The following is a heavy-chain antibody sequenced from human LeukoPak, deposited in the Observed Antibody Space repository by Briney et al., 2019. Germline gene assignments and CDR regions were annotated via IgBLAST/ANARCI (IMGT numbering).Heavy chain of an antibody. V-gene: IGHV3-23*01. J-gene: IGHJ4*02. CDR1: GFTSSSYA. CDR2: VSGSGDRM. CDR3: AKAAAAPGFDF. D-gene: IGHD6-13*01. Sequence: GGSLRLSCAASGFTSSSYALNWVCQAPGKGLEWVATVSGSGDRMYHADSVKGRFTISRDNSKNTIYLQMNSLRAEDTALYYCAKAAAAPGFDFWGQGTLVTVSS.